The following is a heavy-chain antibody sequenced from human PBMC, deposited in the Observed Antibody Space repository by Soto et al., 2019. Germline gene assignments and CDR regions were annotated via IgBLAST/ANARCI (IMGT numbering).Heavy chain of an antibody. CDR3: ARGVIPTYHWVDS. V-gene: IGHV4-59*01. CDR1: GASMRRYL. D-gene: IGHD2-21*01. J-gene: IGHJ5*01. CDR2: SHHSGTT. Sequence: PXETLCGTWPVSGASMRRYLRSWIRHSPGKGLDWIGYSHHSGTTNYNPSLKSRVTISVDTSKTQFSLKMSSVTAADTAVYYCARGVIPTYHWVDSWGQGA.